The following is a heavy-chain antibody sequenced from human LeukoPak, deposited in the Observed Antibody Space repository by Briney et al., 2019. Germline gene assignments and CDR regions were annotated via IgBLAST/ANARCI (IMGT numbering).Heavy chain of an antibody. CDR3: ARDRADCSSTSCYGYYYYYGMDV. CDR2: IYYSGST. J-gene: IGHJ6*02. CDR1: CGSISSGGYY. V-gene: IGHV4-31*03. D-gene: IGHD2-2*01. Sequence: KSSDTLSLTCTVSCGSISSGGYYWSWIRQHPGKGLEWIGYIYYSGSTYYNPSLKSRVTISVDTSKNQFSLKLSSVTAADTAVYYCARDRADCSSTSCYGYYYYYGMDVWGQGTTVTVSS.